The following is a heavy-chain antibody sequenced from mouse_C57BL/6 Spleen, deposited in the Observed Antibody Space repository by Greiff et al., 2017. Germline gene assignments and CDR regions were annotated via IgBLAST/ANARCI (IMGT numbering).Heavy chain of an antibody. Sequence: QVQLQQSGPELVKPGASVKISCKASGYAFSSSWMNWVKQRPGKGLEWIGRIYPGDGDTNYNGKFKGKATLTADKSSSTAYMQLSSLTSEDSAVYFCARGLGPYYFDYWGQGTTLTGSS. D-gene: IGHD3-3*01. CDR3: ARGLGPYYFDY. CDR1: GYAFSSSW. J-gene: IGHJ2*01. V-gene: IGHV1-82*01. CDR2: IYPGDGDT.